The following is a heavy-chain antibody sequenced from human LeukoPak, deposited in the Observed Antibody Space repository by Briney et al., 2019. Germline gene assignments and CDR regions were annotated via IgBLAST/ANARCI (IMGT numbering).Heavy chain of an antibody. V-gene: IGHV5-51*01. CDR2: IYPGDSDT. Sequence: GESLKISFKGSGYSFTSYWIGWVRQMPGKGLEWMGIIYPGDSDTRYSPSFQGQVTISADKSISTAYLQWSSLKASDTAMYYCARRVDIVATITGATNYYYMDVWGKGTTVTVSS. D-gene: IGHD5-12*01. J-gene: IGHJ6*03. CDR1: GYSFTSYW. CDR3: ARRVDIVATITGATNYYYMDV.